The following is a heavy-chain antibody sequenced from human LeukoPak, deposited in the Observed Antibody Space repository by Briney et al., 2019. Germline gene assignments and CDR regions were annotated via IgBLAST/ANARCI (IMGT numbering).Heavy chain of an antibody. J-gene: IGHJ6*02. Sequence: GESLKISCKCSGYNFGTSWIGWVRQMPGKGLEWMGIIYPGDSENRYSSTFEGQVTISADQSISTAYLQWSSLKASDTDIYYCARHGGFVRSGLYYFYGMDVWGHGTTVTVSS. D-gene: IGHD2-15*01. CDR2: IYPGDSEN. V-gene: IGHV5-51*01. CDR1: GYNFGTSW. CDR3: ARHGGFVRSGLYYFYGMDV.